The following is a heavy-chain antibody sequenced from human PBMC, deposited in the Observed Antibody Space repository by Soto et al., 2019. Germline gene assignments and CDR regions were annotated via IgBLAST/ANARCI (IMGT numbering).Heavy chain of an antibody. J-gene: IGHJ4*02. CDR2: IKQDGSEK. Sequence: GGSLRLSCAASGFTFSRYWMSWVRQAPGKGLEWVANIKQDGSEKYYVDSVKGRFTISRDNAKNSLYLQMNSLRAEDTAVYYCARGSYYYDSSVLTGFDYWGQGTTVTVSS. V-gene: IGHV3-7*01. CDR3: ARGSYYYDSSVLTGFDY. CDR1: GFTFSRYW. D-gene: IGHD3-22*01.